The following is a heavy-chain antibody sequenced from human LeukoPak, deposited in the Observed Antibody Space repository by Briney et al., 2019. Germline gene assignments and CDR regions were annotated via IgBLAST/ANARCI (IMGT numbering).Heavy chain of an antibody. CDR3: ARGPKTLYSSSWYVDY. Sequence: SQTLSLTCAISGDSVSSNSAAWNWIRQSPSRGLEWLGRTYYRSKWYNDYAVSVKSRITINPDTSKNQFSLQLNSVTPEDTAVYYCARGPKTLYSSSWYVDYWGQGTLVTVSS. D-gene: IGHD6-13*01. CDR2: TYYRSKWYN. CDR1: GDSVSSNSAA. V-gene: IGHV6-1*01. J-gene: IGHJ4*02.